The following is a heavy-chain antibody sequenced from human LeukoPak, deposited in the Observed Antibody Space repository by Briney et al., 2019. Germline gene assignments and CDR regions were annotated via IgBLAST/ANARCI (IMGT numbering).Heavy chain of an antibody. Sequence: SQTLSLTFAISGDSVSIDSAAWNWIRQSPSRGLEWLGRTYYRSRWSNDYAGSVKSRIIINPDTSKNQFSLQLNSVTPEDTAVYYCARAREGGWYFDLWGRGTLVTVS. CDR1: GDSVSIDSAA. V-gene: IGHV6-1*01. CDR3: ARAREGGWYFDL. D-gene: IGHD1-26*01. J-gene: IGHJ2*01. CDR2: TYYRSRWSN.